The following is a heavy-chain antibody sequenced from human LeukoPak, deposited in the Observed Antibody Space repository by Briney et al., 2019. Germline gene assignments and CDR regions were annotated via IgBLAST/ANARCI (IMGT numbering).Heavy chain of an antibody. CDR3: ARGSGGHGSTKGFDP. CDR1: GFTFSSYA. D-gene: IGHD3-10*01. V-gene: IGHV3-30-3*01. CDR2: ISYDGSNK. Sequence: QSGRSLRLSCAASGFTFSSYAMHWVRQAPGKGLEWVAVISYDGSNKYYADSVKGRFTISRDNSKNTLYLQMNSLRAEDTAVYYCARGSGGHGSTKGFDPWGQGTLVTVSS. J-gene: IGHJ5*02.